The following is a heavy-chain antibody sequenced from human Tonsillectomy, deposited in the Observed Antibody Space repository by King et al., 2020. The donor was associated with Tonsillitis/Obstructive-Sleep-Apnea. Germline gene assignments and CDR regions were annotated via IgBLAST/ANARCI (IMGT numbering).Heavy chain of an antibody. CDR3: VKDIWGSYYGSWSAFEY. V-gene: IGHV3-9*01. CDR1: GFTFDDYA. CDR2: ISWNGGSI. D-gene: IGHD3-10*01. Sequence: QLVQSGGGLVQPGRSLRLSCAASGFTFDDYAMHWVRQAPGKGLEWVSGISWNGGSIGYADSVKGRFTISRDNAKNSLYLQMNSLRAEDTALYFCVKDIWGSYYGSWSAFEYWGQGTLVTVSS. J-gene: IGHJ4*02.